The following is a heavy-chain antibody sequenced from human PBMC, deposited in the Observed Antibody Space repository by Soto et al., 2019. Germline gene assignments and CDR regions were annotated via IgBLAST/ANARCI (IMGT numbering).Heavy chain of an antibody. Sequence: VQLVQSGAEVKKPGSSVKVSCKASGGTFSSYAISWVRQAPGQGLEWMGGIIPIFGTANYAQKFQGRVTITADESTSTAYMELSSLRSEDTAVYYCARSDEGGNDYYYYGMDVWGQGTTVTVSS. D-gene: IGHD2-15*01. J-gene: IGHJ6*02. V-gene: IGHV1-69*12. CDR3: ARSDEGGNDYYYYGMDV. CDR1: GGTFSSYA. CDR2: IIPIFGTA.